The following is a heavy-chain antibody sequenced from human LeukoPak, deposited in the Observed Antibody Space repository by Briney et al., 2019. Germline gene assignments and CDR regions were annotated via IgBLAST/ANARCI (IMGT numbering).Heavy chain of an antibody. Sequence: KPGGSLRLSCAASGFTFSDYYMSWIRQAPGKGLEWVSYIRSSYTNYADSVKGRFTISRDIAKNSLYLQMNSLRAEDTAVYYCARLHSSTLDYCGQGTLVTVPS. CDR2: IRSSYT. J-gene: IGHJ4*02. CDR3: ARLHSSTLDY. V-gene: IGHV3-11*03. D-gene: IGHD6-13*01. CDR1: GFTFSDYY.